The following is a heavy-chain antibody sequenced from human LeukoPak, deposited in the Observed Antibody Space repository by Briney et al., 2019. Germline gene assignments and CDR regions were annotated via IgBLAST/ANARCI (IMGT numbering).Heavy chain of an antibody. CDR1: GYTFTGYY. D-gene: IGHD1-7*01. CDR3: ARMGYWNYGYYYYGMDV. V-gene: IGHV1-2*02. Sequence: ASVKVSCKASGYTFTGYYMHWVRQAPGQGLEWMGWINPNSGGTNYAQKFQGRVTMTRDTSISTAYMELSRLRSDDTAVYYCARMGYWNYGYYYYGMDVWGQGTTVTVSS. J-gene: IGHJ6*02. CDR2: INPNSGGT.